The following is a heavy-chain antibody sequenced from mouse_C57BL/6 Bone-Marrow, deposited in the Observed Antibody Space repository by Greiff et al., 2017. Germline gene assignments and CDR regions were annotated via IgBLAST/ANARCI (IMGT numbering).Heavy chain of an antibody. V-gene: IGHV1-64*01. CDR3: ARSGGSRNYYAMDY. CDR2: IHPNSGST. D-gene: IGHD1-1*01. J-gene: IGHJ4*01. Sequence: QVQLQQPGAELVKPGASVKLSCKASGYTFTSYWMHWVKQRPGQGLEWIGMIHPNSGSTNYNEKFKSKATLTVDKSSSTAYMQLSSLTSEDSAVYYCARSGGSRNYYAMDYWGQGTSVTVSS. CDR1: GYTFTSYW.